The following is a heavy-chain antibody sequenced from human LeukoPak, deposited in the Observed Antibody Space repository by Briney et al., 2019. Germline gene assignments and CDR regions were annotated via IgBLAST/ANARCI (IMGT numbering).Heavy chain of an antibody. CDR1: GYIFTRYG. V-gene: IGHV1-18*04. CDR2: ISAYNGNT. J-gene: IGHJ5*01. CDR3: AQNQRGSMSYFLDS. Sequence: ASVKVSCKASGYIFTRYGISWVRQAPGQGLEWMGWISAYNGNTNYAQKFQGRVTMTTDTSTNTAYMEMRSLRFDDTAVYYCAQNQRGSMSYFLDSWGQGTLVTVSS. D-gene: IGHD1-26*01.